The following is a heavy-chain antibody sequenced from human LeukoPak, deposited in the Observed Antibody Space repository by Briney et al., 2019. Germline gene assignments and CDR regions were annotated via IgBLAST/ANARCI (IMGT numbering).Heavy chain of an antibody. J-gene: IGHJ4*02. CDR3: ARDLIASSVRRIAPAGSFDY. V-gene: IGHV1-2*02. CDR2: INPNSGVT. D-gene: IGHD6-13*01. CDR1: GYTFTAYY. Sequence: ASVKVSCKASGYTFTAYYMHWVRQAPGQGLEWMGWINPNSGVTGYEQKFQGRVTMTRDTSISTAYMEVSRLIFDDTAVYYCARDLIASSVRRIAPAGSFDYWGQGTLVTVSS.